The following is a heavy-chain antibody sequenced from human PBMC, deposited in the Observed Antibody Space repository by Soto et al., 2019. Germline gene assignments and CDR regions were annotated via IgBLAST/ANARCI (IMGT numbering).Heavy chain of an antibody. CDR1: GFTLTSYY. CDR3: ARVLQDNTGPPGGPFAY. Sequence: RASVKVSCKASGFTLTSYYIHWVRQAPGQGLEWMGIINPNGGSTSYAEKFQGRVIMTSDTSTSTVYMELSSLRPEDAAMYYCARVLQDNTGPPGGPFAYWGQGTLVTVSS. J-gene: IGHJ4*02. D-gene: IGHD2-8*02. V-gene: IGHV1-46*01. CDR2: INPNGGST.